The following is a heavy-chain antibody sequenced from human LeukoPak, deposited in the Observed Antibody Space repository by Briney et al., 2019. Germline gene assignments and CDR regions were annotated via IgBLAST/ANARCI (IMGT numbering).Heavy chain of an antibody. V-gene: IGHV4-38-2*01. Sequence: SETLSLTCAVSGYSISSGYYWGWIRQPPGKGLEWIGSIYHSGSTYYNPSLKSRVTISVDTSKNLFSLKLSSVTAADTAVYYCARHFTVEMATADAAFDIWGQGTMVTVSS. CDR2: IYHSGST. D-gene: IGHD5-24*01. CDR1: GYSISSGYY. J-gene: IGHJ3*02. CDR3: ARHFTVEMATADAAFDI.